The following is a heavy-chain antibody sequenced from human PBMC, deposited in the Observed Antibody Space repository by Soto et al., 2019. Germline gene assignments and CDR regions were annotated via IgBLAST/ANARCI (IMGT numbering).Heavy chain of an antibody. D-gene: IGHD5-18*01. V-gene: IGHV1-69*05. CDR2: IIPMFGTA. CDR1: GGTFSTYA. J-gene: IGHJ4*02. Sequence: QVQLVQSGAEVKKPESSVKVSCKAPGGTFSTYAISWVRQAPGQGLEWMGGIIPMFGTANYAQRFQDRVTXTXXESTNTVYMERSSLRSEDTAVYFCASGIQLWLRRINTGYSGWGQGTLVTVSS. CDR3: ASGIQLWLRRINTGYSG.